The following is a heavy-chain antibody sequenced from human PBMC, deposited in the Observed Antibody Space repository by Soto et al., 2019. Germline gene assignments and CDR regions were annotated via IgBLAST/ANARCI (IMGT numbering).Heavy chain of an antibody. CDR2: IMPVFPTP. CDR1: GGTFRTSA. CDR3: ARDKDRQQLGGNYYYIMDV. V-gene: IGHV1-69*12. Sequence: QVQLVQSGAEVKKPGSSVKVSCKTSGGTFRTSAISWVRQAPGHGLEWMGGIMPVFPTPDYAQKFLGRVTITADESTSTAYMELSSLGSEDTAAYYCARDKDRQQLGGNYYYIMDVWGQGTTVTVSS. J-gene: IGHJ6*02. D-gene: IGHD3-3*02.